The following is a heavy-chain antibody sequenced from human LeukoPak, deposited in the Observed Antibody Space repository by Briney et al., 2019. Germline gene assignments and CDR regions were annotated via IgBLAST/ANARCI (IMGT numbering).Heavy chain of an antibody. V-gene: IGHV3-49*04. Sequence: GGSLRLSCAASGFTFSTYNMNWVRQAPGKGLEWVGSIRSKAYDETTEYAASVKGRFTISRDDSKSIAYLQMNSLETEDTAVYYCTPGSMDVWGKGTTVTVSS. CDR2: IRSKAYDETT. CDR1: GFTFSTYN. J-gene: IGHJ6*03. CDR3: TPGSMDV. D-gene: IGHD3-10*01.